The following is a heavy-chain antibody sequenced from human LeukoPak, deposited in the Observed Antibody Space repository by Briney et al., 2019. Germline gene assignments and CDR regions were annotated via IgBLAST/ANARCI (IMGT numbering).Heavy chain of an antibody. CDR1: GFTFSSYS. J-gene: IGHJ4*02. D-gene: IGHD1-26*01. V-gene: IGHV3-21*01. Sequence: GGSLRLSCAASGFTFSSYSMNWVRQAPGKGLEWVSSINSSSSYIYYPDSVKGRFTISRNNDKKSSYLQMNSLSAEDRAVYNCGRASGIVTLDYWGPGTLVTVSS. CDR3: GRASGIVTLDY. CDR2: INSSSSYI.